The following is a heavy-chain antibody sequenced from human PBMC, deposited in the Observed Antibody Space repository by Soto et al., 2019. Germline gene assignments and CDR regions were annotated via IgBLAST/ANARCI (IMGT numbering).Heavy chain of an antibody. CDR2: IRSKANSYAT. D-gene: IGHD3-3*01. CDR3: TRLGYYDFWSGYSGNGMDV. J-gene: IGHJ6*02. V-gene: IGHV3-73*02. CDR1: GFTFSGSA. Sequence: EVQLVESGGGLVQPGGSLKLSCEASGFTFSGSAMHGVRQPSGKGRGWVGRIRSKANSYATAYAASVKGRFTISRDDSKNTAYLQMNSLKTEDTAVYYCTRLGYYDFWSGYSGNGMDVWGQGTTVTVSS.